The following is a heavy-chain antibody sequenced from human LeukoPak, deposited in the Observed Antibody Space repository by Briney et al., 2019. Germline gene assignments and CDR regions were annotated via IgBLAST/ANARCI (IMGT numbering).Heavy chain of an antibody. V-gene: IGHV3-30-3*01. J-gene: IGHJ4*02. CDR2: ISYDGSKK. CDR3: ARVRINYGSGNYHLDN. D-gene: IGHD3-10*01. Sequence: GGSLRLSCAASGFTFSIYAIHWVRQAPGKGLEWVAVISYDGSKKYYADSVKGRFTISRDNSKNTLYLLMNSLRPDDTAVYYCARVRINYGSGNYHLDNWGQGTLVTVSS. CDR1: GFTFSIYA.